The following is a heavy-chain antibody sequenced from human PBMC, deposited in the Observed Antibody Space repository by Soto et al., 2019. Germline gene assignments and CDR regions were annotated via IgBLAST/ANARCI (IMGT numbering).Heavy chain of an antibody. CDR1: GYTFTSYD. CDR2: MNPNSGNT. V-gene: IGHV1-8*01. Sequence: QVQLVQSGAEVKKPGASVKVSCKASGYTFTSYDINWVRQATGQGLEWMGWMNPNSGNTGYAQKFQGRVTMTRNTSISTAYMERSKLTSEDTAVYYCASHTVHQETYYYGMDVWGQGTTVTVTS. J-gene: IGHJ6*02. D-gene: IGHD1-1*01. CDR3: ASHTVHQETYYYGMDV.